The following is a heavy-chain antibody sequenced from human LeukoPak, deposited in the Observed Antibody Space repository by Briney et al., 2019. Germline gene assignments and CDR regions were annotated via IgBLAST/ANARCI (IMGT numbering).Heavy chain of an antibody. CDR1: GGSISSYY. V-gene: IGHV4-59*01. Sequence: SETLALTCTVSGGSISSYYWSWIRQPAGKGLEWIGYIYYSGSTNYNPSLKSRVTISVDTSKNQFSLKLSSVTAADTAVYYCARHILNVEMATIDDAFDIWGQGTMVTVSS. CDR2: IYYSGST. CDR3: ARHILNVEMATIDDAFDI. J-gene: IGHJ3*02. D-gene: IGHD5-24*01.